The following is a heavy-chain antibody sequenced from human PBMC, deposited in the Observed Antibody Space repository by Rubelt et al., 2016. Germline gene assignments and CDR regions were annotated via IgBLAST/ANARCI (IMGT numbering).Heavy chain of an antibody. Sequence: QVQLVQSGAEVKKPGASVKVSCKASGYTFTSYGISWVRQAPGQGLEWMGWISAYNGNTNYAQKLQGRVTMTTDTATVTAYMELRILRSDDTAVYYCARVSGTTNNWFDPWGQGTLVTVSS. CDR2: ISAYNGNT. D-gene: IGHD1-1*01. CDR1: GYTFTSYG. J-gene: IGHJ5*02. CDR3: ARVSGTTNNWFDP. V-gene: IGHV1-18*01.